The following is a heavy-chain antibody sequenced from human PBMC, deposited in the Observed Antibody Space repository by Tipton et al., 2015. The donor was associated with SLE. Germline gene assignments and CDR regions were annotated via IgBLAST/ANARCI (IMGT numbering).Heavy chain of an antibody. CDR1: GVSISSNY. V-gene: IGHV4-59*01. D-gene: IGHD6-19*01. J-gene: IGHJ4*02. CDR3: ARDESSTSSLDY. CDR2: IYYSGST. Sequence: TLSLTCTVSGVSISSNYWSWIRQPPGKGLEWIGYIYYSGSTNYNPSLKSRVTISVDTSKNQFSLKLSSVTAADTAVYYCARDESSTSSLDYWGQGTLVTVSS.